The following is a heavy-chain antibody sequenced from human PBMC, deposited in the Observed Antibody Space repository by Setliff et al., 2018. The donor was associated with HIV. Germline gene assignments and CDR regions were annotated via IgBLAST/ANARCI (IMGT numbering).Heavy chain of an antibody. CDR3: ARENGWLFGWFDP. D-gene: IGHD3-9*01. CDR2: IYYSGST. J-gene: IGHJ5*02. CDR1: GGSIRTSSYS. V-gene: IGHV4-30-4*07. Sequence: LSLTCTVSGGSIRTSSYSWTWIRQPPGKALEWIGYIYYSGSTSYNGNTYYNPSLESRVTISGDTSKNQFSLKLSSVTAADTAVYYCARENGWLFGWFDPWGQGTLVTVSS.